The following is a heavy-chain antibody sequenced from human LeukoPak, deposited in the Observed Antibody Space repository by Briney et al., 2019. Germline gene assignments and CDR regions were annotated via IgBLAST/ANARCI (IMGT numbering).Heavy chain of an antibody. V-gene: IGHV4-59*11. CDR1: GGSITSHF. D-gene: IGHD3-10*01. CDR3: ARLVWLGESPGSWFDS. J-gene: IGHJ5*01. CDR2: IHYSGST. Sequence: SETLSLTCNVSGGSITSHFWSWIRQPPGKGLEWIGYIHYSGSTNYNPSLKSRVTISPDTSKNQLFLKLNSVTAADTAVYYCARLVWLGESPGSWFDSWGQGTLVTVSS.